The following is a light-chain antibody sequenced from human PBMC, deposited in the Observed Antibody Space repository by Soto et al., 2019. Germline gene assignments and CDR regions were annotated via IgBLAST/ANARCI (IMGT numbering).Light chain of an antibody. CDR1: SSDIGAYDY. CDR3: FSFTTTTTPD. Sequence: QSALTQLASLSGSPAQSITIACSGTSSDIGAYDYVSWFQQHPGKGPTLMMSEVNNRPSGVSNRLSGCKSGNTAYLTISGLQVEDEAAYFCFSFTTTTTPDFASATKV. J-gene: IGLJ1*01. CDR2: EVN. V-gene: IGLV2-14*01.